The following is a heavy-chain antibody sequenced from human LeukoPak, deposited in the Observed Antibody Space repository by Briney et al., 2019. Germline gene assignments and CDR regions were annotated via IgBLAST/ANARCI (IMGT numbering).Heavy chain of an antibody. Sequence: SQTLSLTCTIYHGSISPYYWSWIRQSPGKRLDWIGYIFYNGSTNYNPSLKSRVTISLDTSRNRVTLKLSSVTATDTAVYYCARGSRYFDYWGQGTLVTVSS. V-gene: IGHV4-59*08. CDR3: ARGSRYFDY. CDR1: HGSISPYY. J-gene: IGHJ4*02. CDR2: IFYNGST.